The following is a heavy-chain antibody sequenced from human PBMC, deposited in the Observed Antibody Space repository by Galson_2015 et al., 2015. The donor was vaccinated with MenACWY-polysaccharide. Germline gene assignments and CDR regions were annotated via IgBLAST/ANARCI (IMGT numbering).Heavy chain of an antibody. Sequence: SLRLSCAASGFTFSSYWMSWVRQAPGKGLEWVANIKQDGSEKYYVDSVKGRFTISRDNAKNSLYLQMNSLGAEDTAVYYCARDFFGVAPGYFDYWGQGTLVTVSS. CDR3: ARDFFGVAPGYFDY. V-gene: IGHV3-7*01. D-gene: IGHD3-3*01. CDR1: GFTFSSYW. CDR2: IKQDGSEK. J-gene: IGHJ4*02.